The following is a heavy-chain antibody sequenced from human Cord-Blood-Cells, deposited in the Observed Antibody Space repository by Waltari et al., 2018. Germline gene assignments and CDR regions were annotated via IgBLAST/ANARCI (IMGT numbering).Heavy chain of an antibody. D-gene: IGHD3-22*01. J-gene: IGHJ3*02. CDR1: GGSISSSSYY. Sequence: QLQLQESGPGLVKPSETLSLTCTVSGGSISSSSYYWVWIRQPPGKGLEWIGSIYYSGITYYNPSLKSRVTISVDTSKNQFSLKLSSVTAADTAVYYCARVDSSGYYYFAFDIWGQGTMVTVSS. CDR2: IYYSGIT. CDR3: ARVDSSGYYYFAFDI. V-gene: IGHV4-39*01.